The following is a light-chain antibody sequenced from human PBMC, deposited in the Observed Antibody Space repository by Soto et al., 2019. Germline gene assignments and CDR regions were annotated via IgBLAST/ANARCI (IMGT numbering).Light chain of an antibody. V-gene: IGLV2-18*02. CDR3: DSYTASSTYV. CDR2: DVG. J-gene: IGLJ1*01. CDR1: TSDVGSYNR. Sequence: QSFLTQPASGNGVPGRLGRITNPGTTSDVGSYNRVSWYQQTPGTAPKLIIYDVGSRPSGVPDRFSGSKSGNTASLTISGLQAEDEADYYCDSYTASSTYVFGTGTKVTVL.